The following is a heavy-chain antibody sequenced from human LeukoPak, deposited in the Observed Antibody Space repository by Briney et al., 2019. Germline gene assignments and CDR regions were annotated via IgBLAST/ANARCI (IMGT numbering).Heavy chain of an antibody. CDR1: GFTVSSNY. J-gene: IGHJ3*02. Sequence: GGSLRLSCAASGFTVSSNYISWVRQAPWKGLEWVSVIYSGGTTYYADSVKGRFTISRDNSKNTLYLQMNSLRAEDTAVYYCARGYYDSSGYYYGAFDIWGQGTMVTVSS. CDR3: ARGYYDSSGYYYGAFDI. V-gene: IGHV3-53*01. D-gene: IGHD3-22*01. CDR2: IYSGGTT.